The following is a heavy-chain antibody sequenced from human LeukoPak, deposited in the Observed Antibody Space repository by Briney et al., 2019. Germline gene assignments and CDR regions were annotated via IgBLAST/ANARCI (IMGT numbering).Heavy chain of an antibody. CDR2: ISWNSGSI. CDR3: AKDSGGWSYAFDI. D-gene: IGHD2-15*01. V-gene: IGHV3-9*03. J-gene: IGHJ3*02. Sequence: GGSLRLSCAASGFTFDDYAMHWVRQAPGKGLEWVSGISWNSGSIGYADSVKGRFTISRDNAKNSLYLQMNSLRAEDMALYYCAKDSGGWSYAFDIWGQGTMVTVSS. CDR1: GFTFDDYA.